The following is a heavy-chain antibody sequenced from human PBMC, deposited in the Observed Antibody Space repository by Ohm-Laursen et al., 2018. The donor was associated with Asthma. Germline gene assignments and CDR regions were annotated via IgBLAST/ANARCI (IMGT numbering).Heavy chain of an antibody. J-gene: IGHJ4*02. CDR2: INPLGYEK. CDR1: GVAFTDSW. D-gene: IGHD6-19*01. V-gene: IGHV3-7*01. CDR3: ARVLLPPRTSIAVATFDY. Sequence: SLRLSCAATGVAFTDSWMSWVRQLPGGSLEWVAKINPLGYEKYYMDSVKGRFTISRDNAKNSLYLQMNSLRAEDTAVYYCARVLLPPRTSIAVATFDYWGQGTLVTVSS.